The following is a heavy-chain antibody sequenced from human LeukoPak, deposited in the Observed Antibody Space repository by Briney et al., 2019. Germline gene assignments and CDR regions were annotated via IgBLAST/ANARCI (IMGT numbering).Heavy chain of an antibody. J-gene: IGHJ4*02. D-gene: IGHD6-19*01. Sequence: GRSLRLSCAASGFTFSSCGMHWVRQAPGKGLEWLAVISYNGSNKYYADSVKGRFTISRDNSKNTLYLQMNSMRAEDTAVYYCAKGGISGWGFFDYWGQGTLVTVSS. CDR1: GFTFSSCG. CDR3: AKGGISGWGFFDY. CDR2: ISYNGSNK. V-gene: IGHV3-30*18.